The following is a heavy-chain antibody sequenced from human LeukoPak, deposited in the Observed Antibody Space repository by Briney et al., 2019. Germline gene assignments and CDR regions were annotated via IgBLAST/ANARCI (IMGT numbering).Heavy chain of an antibody. J-gene: IGHJ6*02. D-gene: IGHD6-19*01. V-gene: IGHV4-34*01. CDR2: INHSGST. CDR3: ASLQSQRLGGDYYYYGMDV. CDR1: GGSFSGYY. Sequence: SETLSLTCAVYGGSFSGYYWSWIRQPPGKGLEWIGEINHSGSTNYNPSLKSRVTISVDTSKNQFSLKLSAVTAADTAVYYCASLQSQRLGGDYYYYGMDVWGQGPTVTVSS.